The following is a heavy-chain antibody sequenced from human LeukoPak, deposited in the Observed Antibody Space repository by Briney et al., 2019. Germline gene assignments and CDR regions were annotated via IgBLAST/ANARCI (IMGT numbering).Heavy chain of an antibody. V-gene: IGHV4-59*08. J-gene: IGHJ6*03. D-gene: IGHD2-2*01. Sequence: TSETLSLTCTVSGGSISSYYWSWIRQPPGKGLEWIGYIYYSGSTNYNPSLKSRVTISVDTSKNQFSLKLSSVTAADTAVYYCARRCTSCYLYYYYYMDVWGKGTTVTVSS. CDR3: ARRCTSCYLYYYYYMDV. CDR2: IYYSGST. CDR1: GGSISSYY.